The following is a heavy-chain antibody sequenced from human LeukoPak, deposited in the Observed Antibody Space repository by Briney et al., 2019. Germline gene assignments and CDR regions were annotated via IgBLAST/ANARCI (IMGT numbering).Heavy chain of an antibody. V-gene: IGHV3-7*01. D-gene: IGHD6-13*01. J-gene: IGHJ4*02. CDR1: GFTFSSYW. CDR3: AREELRGIAAAGTNY. Sequence: GGSLRLSCAASGFTFSSYWMSWVRQAPGKGLEWVANIKQDGSEKYYVDSVKGRFTISRDNAKNSLYLQMNSLRAEDTAVYYCAREELRGIAAAGTNYWGQGTLVTVSS. CDR2: IKQDGSEK.